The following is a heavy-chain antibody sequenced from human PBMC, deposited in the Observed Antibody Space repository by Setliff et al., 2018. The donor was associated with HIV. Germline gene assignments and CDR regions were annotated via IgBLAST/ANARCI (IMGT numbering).Heavy chain of an antibody. J-gene: IGHJ4*02. CDR2: IYYSGST. Sequence: SETLSLTCTVSGGSISSHYWSWIRQPPGKGLEWMGYIYYSGSTNYNPYLKSRVTISVTPSRNQFSLKLNSVTAADSAVYSCAREDGMGGYFDYWGQGTLVTVSS. V-gene: IGHV4-59*11. CDR3: AREDGMGGYFDY. D-gene: IGHD3-16*01. CDR1: GGSISSHY.